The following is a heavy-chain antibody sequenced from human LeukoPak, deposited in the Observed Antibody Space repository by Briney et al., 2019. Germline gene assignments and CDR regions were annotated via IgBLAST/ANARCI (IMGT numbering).Heavy chain of an antibody. CDR2: IYYSGST. J-gene: IGHJ4*02. D-gene: IGHD3-22*01. CDR1: GGSISSSSYY. Sequence: SETLSLTCAVSGGSISSSSYYWGWIRQPPGKGLEWIGSIYYSGSTYYNPSLKSRVTISVDTSKNQFSLKLSSVTAADTAVYYCARHRLYYYDSSGYYYFDYWGQGTLVTVSS. V-gene: IGHV4-39*01. CDR3: ARHRLYYYDSSGYYYFDY.